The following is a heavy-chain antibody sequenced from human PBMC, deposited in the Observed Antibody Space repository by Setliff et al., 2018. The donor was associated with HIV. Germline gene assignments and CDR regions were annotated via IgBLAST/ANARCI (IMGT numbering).Heavy chain of an antibody. V-gene: IGHV1-2*04. CDR1: GYSFTDYY. CDR2: INPKSDGT. CDR3: ARGMDYYDTSGYYQYYFDY. J-gene: IGHJ4*02. Sequence: ASVKVSCKASGYSFTDYYIHWVRQAPGQGLEWMGWINPKSDGTNYAQKFQGWVTMTRDTSISTAYMELSRLRSDDTAVYYCARGMDYYDTSGYYQYYFDYWGQGTPVTVSS. D-gene: IGHD3-22*01.